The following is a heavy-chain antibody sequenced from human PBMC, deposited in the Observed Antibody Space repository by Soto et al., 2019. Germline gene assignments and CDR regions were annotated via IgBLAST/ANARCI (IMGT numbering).Heavy chain of an antibody. J-gene: IGHJ4*02. Sequence: GGSLRLSCAASGFTFSNAWMSWVRQAPGKGLEWVGRIKSKTDGGTTNYDAPVKGRFTISIDDSKNTLYLQMNSLKTEDAAVYYCTTDDRITGQIVGWGQGTLVTVSS. CDR2: IKSKTDGGTT. D-gene: IGHD2-21*01. CDR3: TTDDRITGQIVG. CDR1: GFTFSNAW. V-gene: IGHV3-15*01.